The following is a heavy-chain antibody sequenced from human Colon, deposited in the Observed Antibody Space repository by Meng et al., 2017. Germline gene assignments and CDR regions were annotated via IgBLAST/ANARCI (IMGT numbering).Heavy chain of an antibody. D-gene: IGHD2-21*01. CDR1: GGSNISGGYY. V-gene: IGHV4-31*02. Sequence: QVQRQGPGPGLVKPSRTLSLICSVSGGSNISGGYYWSWIRQHPQKGLEWIGYISNSGSAYYNPSLKSRVSISVDTSKNQFSLKMDTVTAADTALYYCARAGLHSYYFDFWGQGTLVTVSS. CDR3: ARAGLHSYYFDF. J-gene: IGHJ4*02. CDR2: ISNSGSA.